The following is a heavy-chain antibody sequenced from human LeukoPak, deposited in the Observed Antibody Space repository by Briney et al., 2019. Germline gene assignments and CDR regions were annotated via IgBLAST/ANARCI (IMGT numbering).Heavy chain of an antibody. Sequence: GGSLRLSCAASGFTFSSYTMSWVRQAPGKGLEWVSAISGSGGSTYYADSVKGRFTISRGNSKNTLYLQMNSLRAEDTAVYYCAKGDYYDSSGCWGQGTLVTVSS. V-gene: IGHV3-23*01. CDR1: GFTFSSYT. J-gene: IGHJ4*02. D-gene: IGHD3-22*01. CDR2: ISGSGGST. CDR3: AKGDYYDSSGC.